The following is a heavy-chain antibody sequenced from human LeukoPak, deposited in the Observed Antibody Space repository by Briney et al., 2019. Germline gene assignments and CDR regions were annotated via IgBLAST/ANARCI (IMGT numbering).Heavy chain of an antibody. V-gene: IGHV4-31*03. D-gene: IGHD1-26*01. CDR2: IYYSGST. J-gene: IGHJ4*02. CDR3: ARDQIRVGAINYFDY. CDR1: GGSIGSGGYY. Sequence: SQTLSLTCTVSGGSIGSGGYYWSWIRQHPGKGLEWIGYIYYSGSTYYNPSLKSRVTISVDTSKNQFSLKLSSVTAADTAVYYCARDQIRVGAINYFDYWGQGTLVTVSS.